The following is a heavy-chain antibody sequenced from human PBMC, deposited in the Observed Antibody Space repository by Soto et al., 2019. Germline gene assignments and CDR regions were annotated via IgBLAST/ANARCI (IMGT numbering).Heavy chain of an antibody. CDR1: GGSFSGYY. V-gene: IGHV4-34*01. Sequence: SETLSLTCAVYGGSFSGYYWNWIRQPPGKGLEWIGEIDHSGYTNYNPSLKSRVTIAVDTSKNQFSLRLTSVTAADTAVYYCARVRDWFDPRGQGTLVTVSS. D-gene: IGHD3-3*01. CDR2: IDHSGYT. CDR3: ARVRDWFDP. J-gene: IGHJ5*02.